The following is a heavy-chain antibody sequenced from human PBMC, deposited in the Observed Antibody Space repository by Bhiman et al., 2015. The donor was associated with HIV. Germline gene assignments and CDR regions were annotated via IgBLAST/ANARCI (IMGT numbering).Heavy chain of an antibody. CDR2: ISGSGYST. CDR3: AKGGILFPFDY. J-gene: IGHJ4*02. CDR1: GFTFSNYA. V-gene: IGHV3-23*04. Sequence: EVQLVESGGGLVQPGGSLRLSCVASGFTFSNYAMTWVRQAPGKGLEWVSTISGSGYSTYYADSVKGRFTISRDNSKNTLYLQMNSLRAEDTAVYYCAKGGILFPFDYWGQGTLVTVSS. D-gene: IGHD2-15*01.